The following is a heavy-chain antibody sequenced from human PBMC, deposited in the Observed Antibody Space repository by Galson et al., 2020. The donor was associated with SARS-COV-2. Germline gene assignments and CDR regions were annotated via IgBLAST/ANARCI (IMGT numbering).Heavy chain of an antibody. Sequence: WGSLRLSCAASGFTFSNYDMNWVRQAPGKGLEWVSSISSSYRYIYYADSVKGRFTISRDNAKNSLFLQMNSLRVDDTAVYYCARDLPTQPGCWGQGTLVTVSS. CDR1: GFTFSNYD. CDR3: ARDLPTQPGC. J-gene: IGHJ4*02. D-gene: IGHD6-19*01. CDR2: ISSSYRYI. V-gene: IGHV3-21*01.